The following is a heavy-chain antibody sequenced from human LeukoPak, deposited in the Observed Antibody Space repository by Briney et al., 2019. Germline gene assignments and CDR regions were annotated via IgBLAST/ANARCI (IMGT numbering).Heavy chain of an antibody. J-gene: IGHJ5*02. D-gene: IGHD6-13*01. CDR2: IIGSGGST. CDR1: GFTFSSYA. V-gene: IGHV3-23*01. CDR3: AKDIQWAAAGTGWFDP. Sequence: PGGSLRLSCAASGFTFSSYAMSWVRQAPGKGLEWVSAIIGSGGSTYYADSVKGRFTISRDNSKNTLYLQMNSLRAEDTAVYYCAKDIQWAAAGTGWFDPWGQGTLVTVSS.